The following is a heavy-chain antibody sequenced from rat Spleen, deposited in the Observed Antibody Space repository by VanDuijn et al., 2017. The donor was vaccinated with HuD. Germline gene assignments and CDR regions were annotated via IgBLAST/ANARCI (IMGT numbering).Heavy chain of an antibody. CDR1: GLSLASNS. V-gene: IGHV2-47*01. Sequence: QVQLKESGPGLVQPSQTLSLTCTVSGLSLASNSVSWIRQPPGKGMEWMGVIWGNGNTNYNSALKSRLSIRRDTSKSQVFLKMNNLQTEDTAMYFCARADTIAPMDHYWGQGIMVTVSS. J-gene: IGHJ2*01. CDR3: ARADTIAPMDHY. CDR2: IWGNGNT. D-gene: IGHD1-2*01.